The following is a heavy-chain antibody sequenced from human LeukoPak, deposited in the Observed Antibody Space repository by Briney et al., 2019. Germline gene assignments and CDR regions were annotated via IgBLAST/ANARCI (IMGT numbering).Heavy chain of an antibody. CDR2: MNPKSGGT. CDR3: ARESTMVRGVTRRIFDY. D-gene: IGHD3-10*01. CDR1: GYTFSDYY. J-gene: IGHJ4*02. V-gene: IGHV1-2*02. Sequence: ASVKVSCKASGYTFSDYYTHWVRQAPGQGLEWMGWMNPKSGGTKYAQKFQGRVTMTRDTSLSTAYMELRRLRSDDTAVYYCARESTMVRGVTRRIFDYWGQGTLVTVSS.